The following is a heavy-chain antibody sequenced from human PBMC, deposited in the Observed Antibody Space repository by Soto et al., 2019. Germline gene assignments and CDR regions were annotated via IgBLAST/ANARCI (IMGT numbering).Heavy chain of an antibody. D-gene: IGHD4-17*01. CDR1: GGSIRSYY. V-gene: IGHV4-59*01. CDR3: ARWYGGSLDY. J-gene: IGHJ4*02. Sequence: QVQLQESGPGLVKPSETLSLTCTVSGGSIRSYYWSWIRQPPGKGLEWIGYIYYSGSTNYNPSLKSRVTISVDTSKNPFSLKLSSVTAADTAVYYCARWYGGSLDYWGQGSLVTVSS. CDR2: IYYSGST.